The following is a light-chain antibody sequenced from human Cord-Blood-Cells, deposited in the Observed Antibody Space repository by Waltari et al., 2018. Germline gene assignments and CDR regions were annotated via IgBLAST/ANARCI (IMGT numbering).Light chain of an antibody. J-gene: IGKJ4*01. Sequence: DIQMTQSPSSLSESVGDRVTITCRASQRISSYLNWYQQKPGKAPKLLIYAASSLQSGVPSRFSGSGSGTDFTLTISSLQPEDFATYYCQQSYSTPLTFGGGTKVEIK. CDR1: QRISSY. CDR3: QQSYSTPLT. V-gene: IGKV1-39*01. CDR2: AAS.